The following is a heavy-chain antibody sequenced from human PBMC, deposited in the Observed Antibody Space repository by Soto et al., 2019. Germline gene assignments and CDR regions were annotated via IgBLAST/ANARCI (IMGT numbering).Heavy chain of an antibody. Sequence: SETLSLTCTVSGGSISSYYWSWIRQPPGKGLEWIGNIFDSGSTNYNPSLKGRVTISVDTSKNQFSLKVRSVTAADTAVYYCARVGAAAAPGYFDYWSQETLVTVSS. V-gene: IGHV4-59*01. J-gene: IGHJ4*02. CDR1: GGSISSYY. D-gene: IGHD6-13*01. CDR3: ARVGAAAAPGYFDY. CDR2: IFDSGST.